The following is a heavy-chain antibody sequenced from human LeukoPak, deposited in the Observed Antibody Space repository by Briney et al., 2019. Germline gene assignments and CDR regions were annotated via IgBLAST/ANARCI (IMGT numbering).Heavy chain of an antibody. CDR1: GFTFNTYW. V-gene: IGHV3-74*01. CDR3: ARTFSSSWYD. J-gene: IGHJ4*02. Sequence: PGGSLRLSCAASGFTFNTYWMHWVRQAPGKGLVWVARTNSDGSSTNNADSVKGRFTITRDNAKNTLYLQMNSLRAEDTAVYYCARTFSSSWYDWGQGTLVTVSS. D-gene: IGHD6-13*01. CDR2: TNSDGSST.